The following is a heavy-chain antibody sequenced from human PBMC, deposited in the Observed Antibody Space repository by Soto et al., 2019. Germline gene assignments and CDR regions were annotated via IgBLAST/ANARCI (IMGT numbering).Heavy chain of an antibody. V-gene: IGHV3-9*01. J-gene: IGHJ6*03. CDR1: GFTFDDYA. CDR3: AKDFREVRYSYYMDV. Sequence: GGSLRLSCAASGFTFDDYAMHWVRQAPGKGLEWVSGISWNSGSIGYADSVKGRFTISRDNAKNSLYLQMNSLRAEDTALYYCAKDFREVRYSYYMDVWGKGTTVTVSS. D-gene: IGHD3-16*02. CDR2: ISWNSGSI.